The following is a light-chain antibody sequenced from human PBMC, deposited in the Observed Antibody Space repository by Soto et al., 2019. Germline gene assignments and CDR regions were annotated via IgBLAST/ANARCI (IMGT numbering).Light chain of an antibody. J-gene: IGKJ2*01. V-gene: IGKV1-39*01. CDR3: QDIYSTPRLYT. CDR2: GAS. CDR1: EIINNY. Sequence: DIQMTQSPSSLAASVGDRVTITCRASEIINNYLNWYQQKPGQAPKLLIYGASILQGGVPSRFSGGGSGTEYPITINSRQPEDFATSYCQDIYSTPRLYTFGQGTKLEIK.